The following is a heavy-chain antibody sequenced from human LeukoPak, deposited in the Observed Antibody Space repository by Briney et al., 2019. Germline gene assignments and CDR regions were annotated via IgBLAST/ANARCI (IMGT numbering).Heavy chain of an antibody. J-gene: IGHJ3*02. CDR2: ISAYNGNT. CDR1: SYTLTNYG. V-gene: IGHV1-18*01. CDR3: ARDQDPGAFDI. Sequence: ASGKVSCKASSYTLTNYGISWVRQAPGQGLDRMGWISAYNGNTNYAQNLQGRVTKTTDTSTNTAYMELRSLRSDDTAVYYCARDQDPGAFDIWGQGTMVTVSS.